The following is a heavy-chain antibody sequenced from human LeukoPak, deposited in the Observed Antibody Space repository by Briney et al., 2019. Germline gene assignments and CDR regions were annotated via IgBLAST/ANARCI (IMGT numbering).Heavy chain of an antibody. J-gene: IGHJ5*02. V-gene: IGHV4-38-2*01. Sequence: SETLSLTCGVSGYSISSGYYWAWIRQPPGKGLEWVATVYHSGTTYYNPSLKSRVMILIDTSKNQFSLKLNSVTAADTAVYYCARMGAGLNWFDPWGQGTLATVSS. CDR1: GYSISSGYY. CDR2: VYHSGTT. D-gene: IGHD1-26*01. CDR3: ARMGAGLNWFDP.